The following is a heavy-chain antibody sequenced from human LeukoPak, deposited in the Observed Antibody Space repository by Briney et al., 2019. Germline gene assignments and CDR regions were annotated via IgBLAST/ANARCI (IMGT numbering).Heavy chain of an antibody. CDR1: GGTFSSYA. CDR2: IIPILGIA. D-gene: IGHD1-26*01. Sequence: GASVKVSCKASGGTFSSYAISWVRQAPGQGLEWMGRIIPILGIANYAQKFQGRVTITADKSTSTAYMELSSLRSEDTAVYYCARDVLGPSPNWYFDLWGRGTLVTVSS. CDR3: ARDVLGPSPNWYFDL. V-gene: IGHV1-69*04. J-gene: IGHJ2*01.